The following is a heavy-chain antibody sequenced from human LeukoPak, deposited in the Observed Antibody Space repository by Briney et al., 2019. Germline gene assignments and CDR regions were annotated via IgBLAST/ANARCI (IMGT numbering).Heavy chain of an antibody. CDR2: IHPGDSDV. V-gene: IGHV5-51*01. Sequence: GESLKISCKGSGYSFTSYWIGWVRQMPGKGLEWMGIIHPGDSDVMYSPSFQGQVTISADKSISTAYLQWSSLKTSDTAMYYCARGGYSNYPSGLFDYWGQGTLVTVSS. CDR1: GYSFTSYW. CDR3: ARGGYSNYPSGLFDY. D-gene: IGHD4-11*01. J-gene: IGHJ4*02.